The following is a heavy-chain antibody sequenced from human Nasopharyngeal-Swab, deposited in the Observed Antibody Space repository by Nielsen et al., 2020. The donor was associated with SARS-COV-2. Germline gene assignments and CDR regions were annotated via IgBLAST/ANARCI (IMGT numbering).Heavy chain of an antibody. CDR1: GFTFSDYY. Sequence: GGSLKISCAASGFTFSDYYMSWIRQAPGKGLEWVSYISGRGTNIYYAESVKGRFTISRDNAKNSLYLQLNSLRAEDTAVYYCARVGLFDYWGQGTLVTVSS. J-gene: IGHJ4*02. CDR2: ISGRGTNI. V-gene: IGHV3-11*04. CDR3: ARVGLFDY.